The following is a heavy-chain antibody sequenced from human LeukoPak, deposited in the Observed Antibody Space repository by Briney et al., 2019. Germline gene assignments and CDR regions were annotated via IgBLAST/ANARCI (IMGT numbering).Heavy chain of an antibody. V-gene: IGHV3-21*01. D-gene: IGHD2-15*01. CDR3: ARAVYCSGGGCFWYFDL. CDR2: ISSSSRFI. Sequence: GGSLRLSCAASGISFSNYNMNWVRQAPGKGLEWVSLISSSSRFIYYGDSVKGRFTISRDNAKKSLYLQMNSLRAEDTAVYYCARAVYCSGGGCFWYFDLWGRGTLVTVSS. CDR1: GISFSNYN. J-gene: IGHJ2*01.